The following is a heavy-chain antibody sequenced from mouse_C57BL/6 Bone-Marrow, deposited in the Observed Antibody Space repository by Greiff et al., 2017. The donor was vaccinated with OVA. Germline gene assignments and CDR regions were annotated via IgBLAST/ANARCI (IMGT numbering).Heavy chain of an antibody. Sequence: EVKLVESGGGLVKPGGSLKLSCAASGFTFSDYGMHWVRQAPEKGLEWVAYISSGSSTIYYADTVKGRFTVSRDNAKNTLFLQMTSLRSEDTAMYYCARGYYGSSYLDYWGQGTTLTVSS. V-gene: IGHV5-17*01. CDR3: ARGYYGSSYLDY. D-gene: IGHD1-1*01. CDR2: ISSGSSTI. J-gene: IGHJ2*01. CDR1: GFTFSDYG.